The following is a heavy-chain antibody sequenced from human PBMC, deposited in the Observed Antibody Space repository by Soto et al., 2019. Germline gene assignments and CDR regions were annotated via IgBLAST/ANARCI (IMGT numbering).Heavy chain of an antibody. CDR1: GFTFDDYA. CDR3: AKGSYDY. V-gene: IGHV3-9*01. CDR2: ISWNSGSI. Sequence: EVQLVESGGGLVQPGRSLRLSCAASGFTFDDYAMHWVRQAPGKGLEWVSGISWNSGSIGYADSVKGRFTISRDNAKNSLYLQMNSLRAEDTALYYCAKGSYDYWGQGTRVTVSS. D-gene: IGHD3-10*01. J-gene: IGHJ4*02.